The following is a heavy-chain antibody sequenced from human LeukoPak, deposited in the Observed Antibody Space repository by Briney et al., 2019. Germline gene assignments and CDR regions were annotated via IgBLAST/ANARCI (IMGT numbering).Heavy chain of an antibody. CDR1: GYSISSGYY. J-gene: IGHJ6*03. D-gene: IGHD6-6*01. CDR3: ARWSGSVTARNYYYYMDV. Sequence: PSETLSLTCTVSGYSISSGYYWGWIRQPPGKGLEWIGSGSTYYNPSLKSRVTISVDTSKNQFSLKLSSVTAADTAVYYCARWSGSVTARNYYYYMDVWGEGTTVTVSS. CDR2: SGST. V-gene: IGHV4-38-2*02.